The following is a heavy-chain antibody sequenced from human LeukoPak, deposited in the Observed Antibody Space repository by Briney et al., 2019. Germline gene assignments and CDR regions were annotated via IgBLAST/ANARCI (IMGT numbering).Heavy chain of an antibody. V-gene: IGHV4-31*03. CDR3: ARDVLVTSSPDAFVI. J-gene: IGHJ3*02. Sequence: PSETLSLTCTVSGDSISSAGYSWTWIRQPPGKGLQWIGYISYSGNTYYSPSLKSRVSISLDASKNQFSLKLTSVTAADTATYFCARDVLVTSSPDAFVIWGQGTIVTVSS. CDR1: GDSISSAGYS. CDR2: ISYSGNT. D-gene: IGHD2-21*02.